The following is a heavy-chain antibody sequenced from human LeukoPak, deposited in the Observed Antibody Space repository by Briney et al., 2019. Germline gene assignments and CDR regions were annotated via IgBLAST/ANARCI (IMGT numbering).Heavy chain of an antibody. CDR1: GASISSYY. V-gene: IGHV4-4*07. CDR2: IYHRGNT. J-gene: IGHJ4*02. CDR3: ARDLAGLPFDY. Sequence: SETLSLTCTVSGASISSYYWSWIRQPAGKGLEWIGSIYHRGNTYNNPSLQSRVTISVDTSNNQFSLKLSSVTAADTAVYYCARDLAGLPFDYWGQGALVTVSS.